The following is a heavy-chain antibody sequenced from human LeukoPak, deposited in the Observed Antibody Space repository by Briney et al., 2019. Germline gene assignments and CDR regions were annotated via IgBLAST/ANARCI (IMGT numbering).Heavy chain of an antibody. V-gene: IGHV5-51*01. D-gene: IGHD2-21*01. CDR3: ARRYDNTGYSDY. CDR1: GYTFTNYW. Sequence: LGESLKISCKGSGYTFTNYWIAWVRQMPGKGLEWVGIFYPANSDTRYGPSFQGQVTMSADKSINTAYLQWSSLKASDTAMYYCARRYDNTGYSDYWGQGTLVTVSS. J-gene: IGHJ4*02. CDR2: FYPANSDT.